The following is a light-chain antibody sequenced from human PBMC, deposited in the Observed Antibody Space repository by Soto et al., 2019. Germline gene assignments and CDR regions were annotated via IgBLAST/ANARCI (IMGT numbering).Light chain of an antibody. CDR2: EVS. V-gene: IGLV2-14*01. CDR3: SSYTSSSTLVV. Sequence: QSALTQPASVSGSPGQSITISCTGTSSDVGGYHYVSWYQQHPGKAPKLMIYEVSNRPSGVSNRFSGSKSGNTASLTSSGLQAEDEADYYCSSYTSSSTLVVFGTGTKLTVL. CDR1: SSDVGGYHY. J-gene: IGLJ1*01.